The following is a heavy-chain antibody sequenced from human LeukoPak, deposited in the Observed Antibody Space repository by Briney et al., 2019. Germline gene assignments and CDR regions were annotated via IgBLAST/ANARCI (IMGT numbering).Heavy chain of an antibody. CDR3: AKRGGYESMAAFDY. CDR2: ISPSGTDT. V-gene: IGHV3-23*01. D-gene: IGHD3-16*01. Sequence: GGSLRLSCAASGFTFNSYAMSWVRQAPGKGLEWVSAISPSGTDTYYADSVKGRFTISRDNSKNTLYLQMSSLRAEDSAVYYCAKRGGYESMAAFDYWGQGTLVTVSS. CDR1: GFTFNSYA. J-gene: IGHJ4*02.